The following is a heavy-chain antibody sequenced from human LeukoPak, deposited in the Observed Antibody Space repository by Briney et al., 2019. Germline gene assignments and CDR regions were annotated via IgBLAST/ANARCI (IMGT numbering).Heavy chain of an antibody. D-gene: IGHD2-15*01. CDR1: GYTFTTYG. CDR3: ARGRGYCSDSSCYFDY. CDR2: ITTNSGNP. V-gene: IGHV7-4-1*02. J-gene: IGHJ4*02. Sequence: ASVKVSWKASGYTFTTYGINWVRQAPGQGLEWMGWITTNSGNPTYAQGFTGRLVFSLDTSVRTTYLQISSLKAEDTAIYYCARGRGYCSDSSCYFDYWGQGTLVTVSS.